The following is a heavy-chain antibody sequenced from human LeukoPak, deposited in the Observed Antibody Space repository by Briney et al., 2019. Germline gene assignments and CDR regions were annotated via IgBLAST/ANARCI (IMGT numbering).Heavy chain of an antibody. Sequence: SETLSLTCTVSGGSISSYYWSWIRQPPGKGLEWIGYIYSSGSTNYNPSLESRVAISVDTSKNQFSLKLSSVTAADTAVYYCARRGYSTGWYSFDYWGQGTLVTVSS. CDR3: ARRGYSTGWYSFDY. CDR2: IYSSGST. CDR1: GGSISSYY. D-gene: IGHD6-19*01. J-gene: IGHJ4*02. V-gene: IGHV4-59*08.